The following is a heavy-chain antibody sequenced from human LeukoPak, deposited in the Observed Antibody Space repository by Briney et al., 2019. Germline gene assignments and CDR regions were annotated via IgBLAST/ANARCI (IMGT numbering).Heavy chain of an antibody. J-gene: IGHJ4*02. D-gene: IGHD5-18*01. CDR2: IYYNENT. CDR3: ARDYQHSYGRWLGS. CDR1: GGSISTYH. Sequence: ASETLSLTCSVAGGSISTYHWNWIRQSPGKGLEWIGEIYYNENTNYNPSLKSRVTISVDTSKNQFSLRLISVTAADTAVYYCARDYQHSYGRWLGSWGQGALVTVSS. V-gene: IGHV4-59*01.